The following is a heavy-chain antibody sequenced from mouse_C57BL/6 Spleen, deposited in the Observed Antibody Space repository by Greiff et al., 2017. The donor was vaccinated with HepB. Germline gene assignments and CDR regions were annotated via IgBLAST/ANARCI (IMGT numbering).Heavy chain of an antibody. CDR1: GFTFSSYA. Sequence: EVKLVESGEGLVKPGGSLKLSCAASGFTFSSYAMSWVRQTPEKRLEWVAYISSGGDYIYYADTVKGRFTISRDNARNTLYLQMSSLKSEDTAMYYCTRDRGITTAVGCAYWGQGTLVTVSA. CDR3: TRDRGITTAVGCAY. D-gene: IGHD1-1*01. J-gene: IGHJ3*01. V-gene: IGHV5-9-1*02. CDR2: ISSGGDYI.